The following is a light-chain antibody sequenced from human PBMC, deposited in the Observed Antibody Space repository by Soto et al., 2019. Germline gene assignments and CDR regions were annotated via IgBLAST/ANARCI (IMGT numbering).Light chain of an antibody. CDR2: DAS. CDR3: QQYNSYSSWT. CDR1: QSLNSL. J-gene: IGKJ1*01. V-gene: IGKV1-5*01. Sequence: DIQMSQSPSTLSASVGDRFTITCRASQSLNSLLAWYQQKPGRAPKLLIYDASTLESGVPSRFSGSGSGTEFTLTISSLQTDDFATYYCQQYNSYSSWTFGQGTKVDI.